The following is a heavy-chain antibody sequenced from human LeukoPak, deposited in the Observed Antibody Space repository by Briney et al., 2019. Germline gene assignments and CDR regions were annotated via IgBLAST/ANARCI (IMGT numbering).Heavy chain of an antibody. D-gene: IGHD6-6*01. J-gene: IGHJ3*02. Sequence: GASVKVSCKASGGTFSSYAISWVRQAPGQGLEWMGGIIPIFGTANYAQKFQGRVTITTDESTSTAYMELSSLRSEDTAVYYCARDQIAARPGYDAFDIWGQGTMVTVSS. CDR3: ARDQIAARPGYDAFDI. V-gene: IGHV1-69*05. CDR1: GGTFSSYA. CDR2: IIPIFGTA.